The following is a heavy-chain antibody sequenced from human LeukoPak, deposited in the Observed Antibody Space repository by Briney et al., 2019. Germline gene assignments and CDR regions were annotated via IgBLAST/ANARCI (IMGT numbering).Heavy chain of an antibody. V-gene: IGHV4-59*10. D-gene: IGHD3-10*01. CDR2: IYTSGST. CDR3: ASGFSDNWFDP. Sequence: SETLSLTCAVYGGSFSGYYWSWIRQPAGKGLEWIGRIYTSGSTNYNPSLKSRVTMSVDTSKNQFSLKLSSVTAADTAVYYCASGFSDNWFDPWGQGTLVTVSS. J-gene: IGHJ5*02. CDR1: GGSFSGYY.